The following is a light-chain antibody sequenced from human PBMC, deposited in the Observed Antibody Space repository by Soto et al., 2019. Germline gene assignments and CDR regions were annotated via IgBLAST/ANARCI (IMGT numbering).Light chain of an antibody. CDR2: GAS. V-gene: IGKV3-20*01. CDR3: QQYGSSPPVT. CDR1: QSVSSN. Sequence: EIVMTHSPSTLSVSPLERATLSFRSSQSVSSNLAWYQQKPGQAPRLLIYGASSRATGIPDRFSGSGSGTDFTLTISRLEPEDFAVYYCQQYGSSPPVTFGGGTKVDIK. J-gene: IGKJ4*01.